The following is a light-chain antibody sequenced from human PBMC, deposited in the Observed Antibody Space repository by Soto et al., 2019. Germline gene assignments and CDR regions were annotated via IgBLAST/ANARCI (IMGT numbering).Light chain of an antibody. V-gene: IGLV1-40*01. Sequence: QPVLTQPPSVSGAPGPRVTISCTGSSSNIGAGYDVHWYQQLPGTAPKLLIYGNSNRPSGVPDRFSGSKSGTSASLAITGLQAEDEADYYCQSYDSSLSGSVFGGGTQLTV. CDR3: QSYDSSLSGSV. CDR2: GNS. CDR1: SSNIGAGYD. J-gene: IGLJ7*01.